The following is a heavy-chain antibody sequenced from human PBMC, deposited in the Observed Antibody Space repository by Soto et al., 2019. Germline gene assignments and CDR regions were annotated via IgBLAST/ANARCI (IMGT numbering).Heavy chain of an antibody. CDR3: ARVVYSGYSDA. Sequence: PSETLSLTCSVSGGSMNNYYWSWIRRPPGKGLEWIGYVHYSGTTRYNPPLKKRVTIAIDPSKSQYSLELTFVYAADTAMYFCARVVYSGYSDAWGQGTLVTVSS. D-gene: IGHD3-9*01. CDR2: VHYSGTT. V-gene: IGHV4-59*01. CDR1: GGSMNNYY. J-gene: IGHJ5*02.